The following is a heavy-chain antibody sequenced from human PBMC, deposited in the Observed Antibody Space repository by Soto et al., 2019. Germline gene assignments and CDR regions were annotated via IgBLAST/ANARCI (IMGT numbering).Heavy chain of an antibody. CDR3: ARGMTPPGAPAWYYFDS. J-gene: IGHJ4*02. D-gene: IGHD2-8*02. CDR2: FSLSGTT. Sequence: SETLSLTCTVSGASITGSSYWSWIRQPAGKGLEWIGRFSLSGTTNYNPSLRSRVTMSADVSKNQFSLRLTSVTAADTALYYCARGMTPPGAPAWYYFDSWGQGTLVTV. V-gene: IGHV4-4*07. CDR1: GASITGSSY.